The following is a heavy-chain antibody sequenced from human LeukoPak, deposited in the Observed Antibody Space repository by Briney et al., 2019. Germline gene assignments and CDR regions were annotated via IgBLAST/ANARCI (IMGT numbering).Heavy chain of an antibody. Sequence: GGSLRLSCAASGFTFSSYAMSWVCQAPGKGLEWVSAISGSGGSTYYADSVKGRFTISRDNSKNTLYLQMNSLRAEDTAVYYCAKGDYYGSGSRSYYMDVWGKGTTVTVSS. D-gene: IGHD3-10*01. CDR1: GFTFSSYA. CDR2: ISGSGGST. CDR3: AKGDYYGSGSRSYYMDV. J-gene: IGHJ6*03. V-gene: IGHV3-23*01.